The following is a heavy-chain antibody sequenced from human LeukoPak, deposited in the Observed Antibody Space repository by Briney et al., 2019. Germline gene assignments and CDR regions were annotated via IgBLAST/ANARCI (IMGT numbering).Heavy chain of an antibody. CDR2: INQNGREQ. CDR1: GFTFSSYA. D-gene: IGHD1-26*01. V-gene: IGHV3-7*01. CDR3: ARDPGDTSRDNREWGAFDV. J-gene: IGHJ3*01. Sequence: QPGGSLRLSCAASGFTFSSYAMGWVRQSPGKGLQWVANINQNGREQQYADSVKGRFVISRDNTDNWLYLQLHNLRGEDTGVYFCARDPGDTSRDNREWGAFDVWGQGTVVTISS.